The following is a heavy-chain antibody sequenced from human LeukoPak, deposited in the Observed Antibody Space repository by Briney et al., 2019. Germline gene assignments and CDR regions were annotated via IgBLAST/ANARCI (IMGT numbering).Heavy chain of an antibody. CDR1: GNSISNGFY. J-gene: IGHJ4*02. D-gene: IGHD6-19*01. Sequence: SETLSLTCAVSGNSISNGFYWGWIRQHPGKGLEWIGSIYHSGSPYYNPSLKSRVTISVDTSKNQFSLKVNSVTAADTAVYYCARQDNFAVAGLFDYWGQGTLVTVSS. CDR3: ARQDNFAVAGLFDY. V-gene: IGHV4-38-2*01. CDR2: IYHSGSP.